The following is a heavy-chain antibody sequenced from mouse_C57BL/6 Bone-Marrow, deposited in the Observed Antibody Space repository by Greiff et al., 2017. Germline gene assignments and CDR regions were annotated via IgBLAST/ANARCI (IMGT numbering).Heavy chain of an antibody. CDR3: ARGEITTVVETY. Sequence: VQLQQSGPVLVKPGASVKMSCKASGYTFTDYYMNWVKQSHGKSLEWIGVINPYNGGTSYNQKFKGKATLTVDKSSSTAYMELNSLTSEDSAVYYCARGEITTVVETYWGQGTTLTVSS. D-gene: IGHD1-1*01. V-gene: IGHV1-19*01. CDR2: INPYNGGT. J-gene: IGHJ2*01. CDR1: GYTFTDYY.